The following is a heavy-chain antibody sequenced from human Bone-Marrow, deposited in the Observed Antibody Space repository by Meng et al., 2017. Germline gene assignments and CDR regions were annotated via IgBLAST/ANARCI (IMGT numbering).Heavy chain of an antibody. J-gene: IGHJ4*02. D-gene: IGHD6-19*01. Sequence: SVKVSCKASGYTFTSYGISWVRQAPGQGLEWMGGIIPIFGTANYAQKFQGRVTITTDESTSTAYMELNSLRSEDTAVYYCARGMILRAEAGIGLTPQSAYYFDYWGQGTLVTVSS. V-gene: IGHV1-69*05. CDR2: IIPIFGTA. CDR1: GYTFTSYG. CDR3: ARGMILRAEAGIGLTPQSAYYFDY.